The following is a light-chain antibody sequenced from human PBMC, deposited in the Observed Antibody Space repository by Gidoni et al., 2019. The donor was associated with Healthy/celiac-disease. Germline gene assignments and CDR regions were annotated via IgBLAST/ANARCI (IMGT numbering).Light chain of an antibody. CDR2: GNS. J-gene: IGLJ3*02. Sequence: QSVLTQQPAASGSQGHQVTISCTGSSSNIGAGYEVPWYQQLPGSAPKLLIYGNSTRPSGVPDRFSGSKSGTSASLALTVLQAEDEADYYCQSYASSLSGWVFGGGTKLPVL. V-gene: IGLV1-40*01. CDR3: QSYASSLSGWV. CDR1: SSNIGAGYE.